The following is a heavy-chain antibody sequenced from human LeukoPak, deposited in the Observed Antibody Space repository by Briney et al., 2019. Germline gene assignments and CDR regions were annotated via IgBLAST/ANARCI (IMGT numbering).Heavy chain of an antibody. CDR3: ARGRGSWYGVYFDY. CDR1: GFTFTDYW. V-gene: IGHV3-7*01. J-gene: IGHJ4*02. Sequence: GGSLRLPCAASGFTFTDYWMSWVRQAPGEGLEWVANIKRDGSEKYYVDSVKGRFTISRDNAKNSLYLQMNSLRTEDTAVYYCARGRGSWYGVYFDYWGQGTLVTVSS. D-gene: IGHD6-13*01. CDR2: IKRDGSEK.